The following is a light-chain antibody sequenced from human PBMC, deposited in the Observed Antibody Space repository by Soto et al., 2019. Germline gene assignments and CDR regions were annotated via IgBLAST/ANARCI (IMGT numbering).Light chain of an antibody. CDR3: AAWDDSLKGWV. V-gene: IGLV1-44*01. Sequence: QLVLTQLPSASGTPGQRVTISCSGSSSNIGSHPVDWYQHLPGMAPKLLIYSTDQRPSVITDRFSGSKSGTSASLAISGLQSEDEADYYCAAWDDSLKGWVFGGGTQLTVL. CDR1: SSNIGSHP. J-gene: IGLJ3*02. CDR2: STD.